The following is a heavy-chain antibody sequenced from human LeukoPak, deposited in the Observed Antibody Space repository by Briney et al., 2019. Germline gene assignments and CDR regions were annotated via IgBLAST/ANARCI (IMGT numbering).Heavy chain of an antibody. CDR2: IYYSGST. V-gene: IGHV4-59*01. J-gene: IGHJ4*02. CDR3: ARVAGIQLWLDY. Sequence: PSETLSLTCTVSGGSISSYYWSWIRQPPVKGLEWIGYIYYSGSTNYNPSLKSRVTISVDTSKNQFSLKLSSVTAADTAVYYCARVAGIQLWLDYWGQGTLVTVSS. D-gene: IGHD5-18*01. CDR1: GGSISSYY.